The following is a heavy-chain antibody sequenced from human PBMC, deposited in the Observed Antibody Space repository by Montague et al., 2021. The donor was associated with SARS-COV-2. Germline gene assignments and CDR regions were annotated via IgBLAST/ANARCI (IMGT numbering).Heavy chain of an antibody. CDR3: ARSAYRLLFIASYYGMDV. CDR1: GVSVTDYY. D-gene: IGHD2-2*01. J-gene: IGHJ6*02. V-gene: IGHV4-59*02. Sequence: SETLSLTCTVSGVSVTDYYWSWIRQPPGKGLEWVGDVLYNKGTNFNPSLKSRVAISVDTSKNQFSLKLSSVTAADTAVYYCARSAYRLLFIASYYGMDVWGQRTTVTVSS. CDR2: VLYNKGT.